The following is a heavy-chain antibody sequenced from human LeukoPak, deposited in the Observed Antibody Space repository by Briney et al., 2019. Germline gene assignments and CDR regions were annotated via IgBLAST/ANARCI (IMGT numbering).Heavy chain of an antibody. D-gene: IGHD2-2*01. CDR2: MNPNSGNT. V-gene: IGHV1-8*01. Sequence: ASVTVSCKASGYMFSSYDINWVRQATGQGLEWMGWMNPNSGNTGYAQKFQGRVTMTRNTSISTAYMELSSLRSEDTAVYYCARRYCSSTSCHYFDYWGQGTLVTVSS. CDR1: GYMFSSYD. CDR3: ARRYCSSTSCHYFDY. J-gene: IGHJ4*02.